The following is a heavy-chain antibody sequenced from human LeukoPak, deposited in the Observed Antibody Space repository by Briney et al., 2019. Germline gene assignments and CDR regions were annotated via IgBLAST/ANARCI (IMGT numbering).Heavy chain of an antibody. Sequence: TGRSLRLSCAASGFTFGSYAMHWVRQAPGKGLEWVAIISYDGSDKYYADSVKGRFTISRDNSKNTLHLQMNSLRAEDTAVYYCAREHRGYGDYWGQGTLVTVSS. J-gene: IGHJ4*02. CDR1: GFTFGSYA. D-gene: IGHD5-12*01. CDR3: AREHRGYGDY. CDR2: ISYDGSDK. V-gene: IGHV3-30-3*01.